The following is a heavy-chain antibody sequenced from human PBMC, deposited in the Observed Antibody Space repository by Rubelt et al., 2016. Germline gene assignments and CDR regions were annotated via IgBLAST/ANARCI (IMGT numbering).Heavy chain of an antibody. Sequence: EVQLVESGGGLVKPGGSLRLSCAASGFTFSNAWMSWVRQAPGKGLEWVGRIKSKTDGGTTDYAAPVKGRFTISRDDSKNTLFLQMNSLKTEDTAVYYCTTDVVDGFGELLGYWGQGTLVTVSS. CDR2: IKSKTDGGTT. CDR1: GFTFSNAW. V-gene: IGHV3-15*01. D-gene: IGHD3-10*01. CDR3: TTDVVDGFGELLGY. J-gene: IGHJ4*02.